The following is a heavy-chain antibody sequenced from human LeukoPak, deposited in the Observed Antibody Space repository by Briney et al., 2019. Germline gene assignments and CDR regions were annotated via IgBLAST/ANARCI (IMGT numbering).Heavy chain of an antibody. V-gene: IGHV3-33*01. CDR3: ARGYYDSSGYYQLDY. D-gene: IGHD3-22*01. J-gene: IGHJ4*02. CDR1: GFTFSSYG. Sequence: GRSLRLSCAASGFTFSSYGMHWVRQAPGKGLEWVAVIWYDGSNKYYADSVKGRFTISRDNSMNTLYLQMNSLRAEDTAVYYCARGYYDSSGYYQLDYWGQGTLVTVSS. CDR2: IWYDGSNK.